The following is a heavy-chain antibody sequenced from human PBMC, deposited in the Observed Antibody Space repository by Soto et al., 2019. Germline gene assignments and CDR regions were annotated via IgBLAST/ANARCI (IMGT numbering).Heavy chain of an antibody. J-gene: IGHJ6*02. CDR2: IRSKANSYAT. CDR1: GFTFSGSA. D-gene: IGHD2-15*01. Sequence: QPGGSLRLSCAASGFTFSGSAMHWVRQASGKGLEWVGRIRSKANSYATAYAASVKGRFTISRDDSKNTAYLQMNSLKTEDTAVYYCNRRSDGMDVWGQGTTVTVSS. CDR3: NRRSDGMDV. V-gene: IGHV3-73*01.